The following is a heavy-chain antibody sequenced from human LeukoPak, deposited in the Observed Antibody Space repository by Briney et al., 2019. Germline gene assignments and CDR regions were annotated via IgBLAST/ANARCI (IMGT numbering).Heavy chain of an antibody. CDR3: ARGRAAQGWFDY. D-gene: IGHD6-6*01. V-gene: IGHV4-30-2*01. CDR1: GGSISSGGYY. J-gene: IGHJ4*02. CDR2: IYHSGST. Sequence: SETLSLTCTVSGGSISSGGYYWSWIRQPPGKGLEWIGYIYHSGSTYYNPSLKSRVTISVDRSKNQFSLKLSSVTAADTAVYYCARGRAAQGWFDYWGQGTLVTVSS.